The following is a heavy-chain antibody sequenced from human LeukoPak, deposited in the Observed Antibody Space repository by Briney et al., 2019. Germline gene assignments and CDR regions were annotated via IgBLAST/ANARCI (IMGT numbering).Heavy chain of an antibody. D-gene: IGHD2-21*02. CDR3: AKHRRSTLVTAYFDS. V-gene: IGHV3-23*01. J-gene: IGHJ4*02. CDR2: ISSRGDDT. Sequence: PGGSLRPSCTASGFTFSTLAMSWVRQAPGKGLEWVSSISSRGDDTTYADSVKGRFTISRDNSKNTLYLQLNSLRVDDAAIYYCAKHRRSTLVTAYFDSWGQGTLVTVSS. CDR1: GFTFSTLA.